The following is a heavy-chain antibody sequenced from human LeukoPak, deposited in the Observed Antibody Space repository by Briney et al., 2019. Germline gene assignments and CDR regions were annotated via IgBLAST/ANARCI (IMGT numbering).Heavy chain of an antibody. J-gene: IGHJ4*02. CDR2: IYYSGST. CDR3: ARHGASGSYLYYFDY. CDR1: GGSISSYY. Sequence: SETLSLTCIVSGGSISSYYWSWIRQTPGKGLEWLGYIYYSGSTNYNPSLKSRVTISVDTSKNQFSLKLSSVTAADTAVYFCARHGASGSYLYYFDYWGQGTLVTVSS. V-gene: IGHV4-59*08. D-gene: IGHD1-26*01.